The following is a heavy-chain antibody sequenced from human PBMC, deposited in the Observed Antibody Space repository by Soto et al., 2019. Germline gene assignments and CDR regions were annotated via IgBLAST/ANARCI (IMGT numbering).Heavy chain of an antibody. CDR1: GFTFSSYC. V-gene: IGHV3-7*01. D-gene: IGHD3-3*01. Sequence: XVFLRLSCAASGFTFSSYCMSWVRQAPGKGLEWVANIKQDGSEKYYVDSVKGRFTISRDNAKNSLYLQMNSLRAEDTAVYYCARPGTIFGVWDAFDIWGQRTMVTVSS. CDR2: IKQDGSEK. J-gene: IGHJ3*02. CDR3: ARPGTIFGVWDAFDI.